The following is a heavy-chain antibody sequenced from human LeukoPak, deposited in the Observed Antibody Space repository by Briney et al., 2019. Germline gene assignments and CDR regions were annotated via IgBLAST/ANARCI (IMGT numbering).Heavy chain of an antibody. Sequence: GGSLRLSCAASGFTFSSYWMSWVRQAPGKGLEWVANIKQDGSEKYYVDSVKGRFTISRDNSKNTLYLQMNSLRAEDTAVYYCARDKGGSGSSIDYWGQGTLVTVSS. CDR3: ARDKGGSGSSIDY. D-gene: IGHD3-10*01. CDR2: IKQDGSEK. CDR1: GFTFSSYW. V-gene: IGHV3-7*03. J-gene: IGHJ4*02.